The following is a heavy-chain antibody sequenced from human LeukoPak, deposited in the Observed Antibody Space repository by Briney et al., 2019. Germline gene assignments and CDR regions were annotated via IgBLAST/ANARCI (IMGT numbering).Heavy chain of an antibody. CDR3: ARALGATDAFDI. D-gene: IGHD1-26*01. Sequence: GSVKDSCKGSGYTFISYDCNGVGQATGQGGEGMGWMNPNSGNTAYAQNFSGRVNITRNTSISTAYMELSSLRSEDTAVYYSARALGATDAFDIWGKGTMVTVS. CDR1: GYTFISYD. CDR2: MNPNSGNT. J-gene: IGHJ3*02. V-gene: IGHV1-8*03.